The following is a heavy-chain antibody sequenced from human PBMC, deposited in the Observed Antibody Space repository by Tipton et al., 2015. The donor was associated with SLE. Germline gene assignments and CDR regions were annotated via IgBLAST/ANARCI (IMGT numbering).Heavy chain of an antibody. CDR1: GDSIGSVTTRAYY. Sequence: TLSLTCTVSGDSIGSVTTRAYYWSWIRQHPGKGLEWIGHVSYSGSTYYNPSLRSRLTISVDRSNNQFSLKLSSVTAADTAVYYCARDVAAEFDYWGQGTLVTVSS. J-gene: IGHJ4*02. CDR3: ARDVAAEFDY. CDR2: VSYSGST. D-gene: IGHD6-13*01. V-gene: IGHV4-31*03.